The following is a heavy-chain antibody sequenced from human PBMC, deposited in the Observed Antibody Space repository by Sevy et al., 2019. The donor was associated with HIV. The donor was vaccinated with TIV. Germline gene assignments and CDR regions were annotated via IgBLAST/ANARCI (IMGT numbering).Heavy chain of an antibody. Sequence: KQSQTLSLTCAVYGGSFSGYYWSWIRQPPGKGLEWIGEINHSGSTNYNPSLKSRVTISVDTSKNQFSLKRSSVTAADTAVYYCARGKGEMATKPANDYWGQGTLVTVSS. V-gene: IGHV4-34*01. CDR2: INHSGST. D-gene: IGHD5-12*01. CDR3: ARGKGEMATKPANDY. CDR1: GGSFSGYY. J-gene: IGHJ4*02.